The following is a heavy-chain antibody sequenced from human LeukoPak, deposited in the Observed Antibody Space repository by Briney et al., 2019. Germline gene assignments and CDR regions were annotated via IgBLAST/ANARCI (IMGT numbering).Heavy chain of an antibody. CDR1: GFTFSSYS. V-gene: IGHV3-21*01. Sequence: GGSLRLSCAASGFTFSSYSMNWVRQAPGKGLEWVSSISSSSTHIYYADSVRGRFTISRDDAKNSLYLQMNSLRAEDTALCYCARGLCGGDCYDYWGQGTLVTVSS. CDR3: ARGLCGGDCYDY. CDR2: ISSSSTHI. J-gene: IGHJ4*02. D-gene: IGHD2-21*01.